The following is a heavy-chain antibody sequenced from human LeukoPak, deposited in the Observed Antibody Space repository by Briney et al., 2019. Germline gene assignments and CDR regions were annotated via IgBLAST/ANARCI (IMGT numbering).Heavy chain of an antibody. CDR3: ARYCTNTSWFDP. Sequence: SETLSLTCTVSGGSISSYYWSWIRQPPGKGLEWIGYIYYSGSTNYNPSLKSRVTISVDTSKNQFSLKLSSVTAADTAVYYCARYCTNTSWFDPWGQGTLVTVSS. CDR2: IYYSGST. J-gene: IGHJ5*02. D-gene: IGHD2-8*01. V-gene: IGHV4-59*08. CDR1: GGSISSYY.